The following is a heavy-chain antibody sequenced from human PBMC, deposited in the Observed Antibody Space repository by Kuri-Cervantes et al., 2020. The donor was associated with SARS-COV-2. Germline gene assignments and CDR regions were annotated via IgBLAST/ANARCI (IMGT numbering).Heavy chain of an antibody. J-gene: IGHJ5*02. D-gene: IGHD2-21*01. CDR1: GYTFTNYE. CDR3: SGGGTIVVVGLDP. CDR2: MNPNSGDT. V-gene: IGHV1-8*03. Sequence: ASVKVSCKASGYTFTNYEINWVRQATGQGLEWMGWMNPNSGDTDYAQKFQGRVILTRNPSTTTAYMELRGLKSEDTAVYYCSGGGTIVVVGLDPWGQGTLVTVSS.